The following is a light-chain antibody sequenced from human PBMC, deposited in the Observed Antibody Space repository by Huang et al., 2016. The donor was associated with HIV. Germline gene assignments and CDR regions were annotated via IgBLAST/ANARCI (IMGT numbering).Light chain of an antibody. CDR2: SAS. Sequence: MVMTQSPATLSLSPGETATLSCRASQSVKNYLAWYQQKPGQPPRLLIYSASTRATDIPARCSGSGSGTEFTLTVSSLQSEDFAVYYCQHYKSWPYTFGQGTKLEIK. J-gene: IGKJ2*01. V-gene: IGKV3-15*01. CDR1: QSVKNY. CDR3: QHYKSWPYT.